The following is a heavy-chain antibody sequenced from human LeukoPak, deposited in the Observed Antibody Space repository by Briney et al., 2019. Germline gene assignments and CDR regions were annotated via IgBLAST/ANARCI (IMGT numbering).Heavy chain of an antibody. CDR3: ARDDAFDI. Sequence: SETLSLTCTVSGGSISSYYWSWIRQPPGKGLEWIGYIYYSGSTNYNPSLKSRVTISVDTSKNQFSLKLSSVIAADTAVYYCARDDAFDIWGQGTMVTVSS. J-gene: IGHJ3*02. CDR2: IYYSGST. CDR1: GGSISSYY. V-gene: IGHV4-59*01.